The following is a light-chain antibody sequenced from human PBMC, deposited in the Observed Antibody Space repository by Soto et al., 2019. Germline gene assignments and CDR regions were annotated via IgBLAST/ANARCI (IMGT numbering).Light chain of an antibody. J-gene: IGKJ5*01. CDR1: QSISTY. CDR2: AAS. Sequence: DIQMTQSPSSLSASVGDRVTITCRASQSISTYLNWYQQKPGKAPKLLIYAASSLQSGVPSRFSGSESGTDFTLTISSLQPEDFAIYYCQQSYSSPITFGQGTRLEIK. V-gene: IGKV1-39*01. CDR3: QQSYSSPIT.